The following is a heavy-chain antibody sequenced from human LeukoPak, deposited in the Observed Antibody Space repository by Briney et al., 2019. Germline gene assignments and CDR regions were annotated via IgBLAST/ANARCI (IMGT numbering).Heavy chain of an antibody. D-gene: IGHD3-22*01. CDR3: ARDVGETYYYDSSGYYQYNWFDP. Sequence: ASVKVSCKASGYTFTSYYMHWVRQAPGQGLEWMGIINPSCGSTSYAQKFQGRVTMTRDTSTSTVYMELSRLRSDDTAVYYCARDVGETYYYDSSGYYQYNWFDPWGQGTLVTVSS. CDR1: GYTFTSYY. CDR2: INPSCGST. V-gene: IGHV1-46*01. J-gene: IGHJ5*02.